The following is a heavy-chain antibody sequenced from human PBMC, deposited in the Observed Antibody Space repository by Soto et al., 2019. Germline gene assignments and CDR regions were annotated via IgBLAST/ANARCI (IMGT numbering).Heavy chain of an antibody. Sequence: QVQLVQSGTEEKKPGASVKVSCKASGYTFTGYAVHWVRQAPGQRLEWMGWINAGNGNTKYSQKFQGRVTITRDTSASTAYMELSSLRSEDTAVYYCARAVAVPADFDYWGQGTLVNVSS. CDR3: ARAVAVPADFDY. CDR2: INAGNGNT. J-gene: IGHJ4*02. D-gene: IGHD6-19*01. CDR1: GYTFTGYA. V-gene: IGHV1-3*05.